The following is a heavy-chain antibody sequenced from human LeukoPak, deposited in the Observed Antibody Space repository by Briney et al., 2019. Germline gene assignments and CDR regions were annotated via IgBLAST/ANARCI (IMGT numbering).Heavy chain of an antibody. V-gene: IGHV3-30-3*01. CDR3: ARGTVVNSFDY. CDR2: ISYDGSNK. Sequence: GRFLRLSCAASGFTFSSYAMHWVRQAPGKGLEWVAVISYDGSNKYYADSVKGRFTISRDNSKNTLYPQMNSLRAEDTAVYYCARGTVVNSFDYWGQGTLVTVSS. D-gene: IGHD4-23*01. CDR1: GFTFSSYA. J-gene: IGHJ4*02.